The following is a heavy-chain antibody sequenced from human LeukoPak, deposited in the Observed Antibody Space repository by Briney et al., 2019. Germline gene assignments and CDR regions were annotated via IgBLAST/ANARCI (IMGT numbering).Heavy chain of an antibody. CDR3: ARDLWNYLIDY. Sequence: GGSLRLSCAAPGFTLSDHYMDWVRQAPGKGLEWVGRTRNRANSYTTDYAASVKGRFTISRDDLKSSLYLQMNSLRAEDTAVYYCARDLWNYLIDYWGQGTLVTVSS. CDR2: TRNRANSYTT. D-gene: IGHD1-7*01. J-gene: IGHJ4*02. V-gene: IGHV3-72*01. CDR1: GFTLSDHY.